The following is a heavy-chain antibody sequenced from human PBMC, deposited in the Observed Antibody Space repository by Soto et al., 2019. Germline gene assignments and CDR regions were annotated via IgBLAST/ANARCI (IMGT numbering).Heavy chain of an antibody. J-gene: IGHJ6*03. CDR3: ARMTTEYYYYMDV. Sequence: QVQLQQWGAGLLKPSETLSLTCAVYGGSFSGYYWSWIRQPPGKGLEWIGEINHSGSTNYNPSLKSRVTISVDTSKNQFSLKLSSVTAADTAVYYCARMTTEYYYYMDVWGKGTKVTVSS. CDR1: GGSFSGYY. CDR2: INHSGST. D-gene: IGHD4-4*01. V-gene: IGHV4-34*01.